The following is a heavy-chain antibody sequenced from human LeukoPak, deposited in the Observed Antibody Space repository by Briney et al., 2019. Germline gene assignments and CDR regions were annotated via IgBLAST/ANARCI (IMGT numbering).Heavy chain of an antibody. D-gene: IGHD3-10*01. CDR1: GYTFTSFD. J-gene: IGHJ4*02. CDR3: AIGVEGSGSPED. Sequence: ASVKVSCTASGYTFTSFDINWVRQASGQGLEWMGWMNPHSGKTGFAQKFQGRVTLTRNTSISTAYMELSSLRSEDTAVYYCAIGVEGSGSPEDWGQGTPVTVSS. V-gene: IGHV1-8*01. CDR2: MNPHSGKT.